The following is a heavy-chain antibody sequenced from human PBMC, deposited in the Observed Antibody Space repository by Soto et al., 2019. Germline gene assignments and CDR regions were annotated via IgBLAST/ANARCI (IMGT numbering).Heavy chain of an antibody. D-gene: IGHD1-7*01. CDR2: IWYDGSNK. CDR3: ARDGMGGTAFRGYCDY. Sequence: QVQLVESGGGVVQPGRSLRLSCVVPGSIFSGYGMHWVRQAPGKGLEWVAVIWYDGSNKYYADSVEGRFTISRDNSKNTLYLQMDSLRVEDTAVYYCARDGMGGTAFRGYCDYWGQGTLVTVSS. J-gene: IGHJ4*02. V-gene: IGHV3-33*01. CDR1: GSIFSGYG.